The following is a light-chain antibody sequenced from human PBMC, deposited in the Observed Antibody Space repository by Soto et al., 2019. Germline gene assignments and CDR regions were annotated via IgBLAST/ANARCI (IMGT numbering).Light chain of an antibody. V-gene: IGLV1-40*01. J-gene: IGLJ2*01. CDR1: SSNIGAGYG. Sequence: QSVLTQPPSVSGAPGQRGTISCAGTSSNIGAGYGVHWYQQLPGRAPKLLIHNYVNRPSGVPDRFSGSKSGTSASLAITGLQGEDEGDYYCQSYDSNLSGSLFGGGTKVTVL. CDR3: QSYDSNLSGSL. CDR2: NYV.